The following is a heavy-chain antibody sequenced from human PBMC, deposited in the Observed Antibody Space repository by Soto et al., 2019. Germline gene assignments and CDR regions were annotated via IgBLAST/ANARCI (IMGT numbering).Heavy chain of an antibody. CDR3: ALLTYYYDSSGYYSSAEYFPH. CDR2: IYWDDDK. J-gene: IGHJ1*01. Sequence: QITLKESGPTLVKPTQTLTLTCTFSGFSLSTSGVGVGWIRQPPGKALEWLALIYWDDDKRYSPSLKSRLTIPQDTPKNPVVLTMTHIDPGDTATYYCALLTYYYDSSGYYSSAEYFPHWGQGTLVTVSS. V-gene: IGHV2-5*02. CDR1: GFSLSTSGVG. D-gene: IGHD3-22*01.